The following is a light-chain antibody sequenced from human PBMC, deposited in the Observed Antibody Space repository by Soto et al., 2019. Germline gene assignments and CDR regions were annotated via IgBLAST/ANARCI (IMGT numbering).Light chain of an antibody. J-gene: IGLJ1*01. CDR2: ANE. CDR1: NMNIVDNY. Sequence: QSVLTQPPSVSSAPGQRVTIPCSGSNMNIVDNYVSWYQHLPLTAPTPGLYANEMLPSALPVRVSCSNSGTSAKLVITGLQTGEEAVYYCGTWDDSLFSFVFGPGTKVTVL. CDR3: GTWDDSLFSFV. V-gene: IGLV1-51*01.